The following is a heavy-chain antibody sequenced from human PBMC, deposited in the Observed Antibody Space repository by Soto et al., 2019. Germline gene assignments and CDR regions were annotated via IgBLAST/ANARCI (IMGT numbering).Heavy chain of an antibody. CDR2: ISYDGSNT. CDR1: ESTSGTSA. J-gene: IGHJ4*02. CDR3: AKEPLATYSSSPDFDY. D-gene: IGHD6-13*01. V-gene: IGHV3-30*04. Sequence: QVQLVESGGGVVQPGRSLGLSCAPSESTSGTSARHWARRPPGKGWEWVAVISYDGSNTFHADSVKGRFTISRDNSKNTLYLQMNSLRAEDTAVYYCAKEPLATYSSSPDFDYWGQGTLVTVSS.